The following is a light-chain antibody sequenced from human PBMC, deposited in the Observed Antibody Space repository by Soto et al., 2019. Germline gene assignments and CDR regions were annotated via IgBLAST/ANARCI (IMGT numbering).Light chain of an antibody. V-gene: IGKV3-11*01. CDR1: QSVSSY. CDR2: DAS. J-gene: IGKJ1*01. CDR3: QQRSNWPWT. Sequence: VLTQSPATLSLSPWERATLSCRASQSVSSYFAWYQQKAGQPPRLLIYDASNRATGIPARFSGSGSGTDFTLTISSLEPEDFAVYYCQQRSNWPWTFGQGTKVDIK.